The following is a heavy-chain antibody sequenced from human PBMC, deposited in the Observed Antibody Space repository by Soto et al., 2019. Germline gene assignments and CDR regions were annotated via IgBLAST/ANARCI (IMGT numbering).Heavy chain of an antibody. CDR3: ARVNYGDYYYGMDV. D-gene: IGHD4-17*01. J-gene: IGHJ6*02. CDR1: GGSINYSY. Sequence: SATLSITCPVSGGSINYSYWTWIRPPPGKGLEWIGYISYTGSANYNASLKSRLTISVDTSKNQFSLKLSSVTAADTALYYCARVNYGDYYYGMDVWGQGTTVTVSS. V-gene: IGHV4-59*01. CDR2: ISYTGSA.